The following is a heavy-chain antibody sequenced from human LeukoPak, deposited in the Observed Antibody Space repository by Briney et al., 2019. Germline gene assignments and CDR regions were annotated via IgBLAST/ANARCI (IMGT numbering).Heavy chain of an antibody. CDR1: GFTFSSYS. V-gene: IGHV3-48*01. CDR2: ISDRSSTK. CDR3: ARDKSGSYFFPFDY. Sequence: GSLRLSCAASGFTFSSYSMNWVRQAPRKGLEWVSYISDRSSTKYYADSVKGRFTISRDNAKNSVFLQMNSLRAEDTAVYYCARDKSGSYFFPFDYWGQGTLVTVSS. D-gene: IGHD1-26*01. J-gene: IGHJ4*02.